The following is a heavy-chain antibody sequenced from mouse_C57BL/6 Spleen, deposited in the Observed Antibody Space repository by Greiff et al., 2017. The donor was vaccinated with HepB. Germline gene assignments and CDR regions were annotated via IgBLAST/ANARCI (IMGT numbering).Heavy chain of an antibody. J-gene: IGHJ4*01. D-gene: IGHD2-10*02. CDR2: IYPGDGDT. CDR3: ARPYGNFYAMDY. Sequence: SGAELVKPGASVKISCKASGYAFSSYWMNWVKQRPGKGLEWIGQIYPGDGDTNYNGKFKGKATLTADKSSSTAYMQLSSLTSEDSAVYFCARPYGNFYAMDYWGQGTSVTVSS. V-gene: IGHV1-80*01. CDR1: GYAFSSYW.